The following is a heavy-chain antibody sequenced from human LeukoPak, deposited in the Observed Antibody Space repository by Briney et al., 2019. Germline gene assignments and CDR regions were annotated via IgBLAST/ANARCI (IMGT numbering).Heavy chain of an antibody. CDR2: ISYDGSNK. J-gene: IGHJ4*02. Sequence: QPGGSLRLSCAASGFIFSSYAMHWVRQAPGKGLEWVAVISYDGSNKYYADSVKGRFTISRDNSRNTLYLQMNSLRAEDTAVYYCARGSGYLETFDYWGQETLVTVSS. D-gene: IGHD3-22*01. CDR3: ARGSGYLETFDY. V-gene: IGHV3-30*04. CDR1: GFIFSSYA.